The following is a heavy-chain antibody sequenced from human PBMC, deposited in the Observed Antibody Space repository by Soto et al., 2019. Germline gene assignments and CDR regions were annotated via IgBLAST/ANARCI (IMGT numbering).Heavy chain of an antibody. CDR3: ALCRECTGSACDTPSGFDL. D-gene: IGHD2-8*02. V-gene: IGHV1-18*01. CDR2: ITPYNGNT. Sequence: QVQLVQSGPEVKKPGASVKVSCRASGYTFSTHGLSWVRQAPGQGLEWMGWITPYNGNTNYDQKPWVRLTITGATSTITGYMAARRLTPAATAAYYCALCRECTGSACDTPSGFDLWGAGEVVTVSS. J-gene: IGHJ3*01. CDR1: GYTFSTHG.